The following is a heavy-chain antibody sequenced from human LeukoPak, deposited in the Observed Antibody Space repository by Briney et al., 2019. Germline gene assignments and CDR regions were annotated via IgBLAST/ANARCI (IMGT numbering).Heavy chain of an antibody. CDR3: ARGSMVYAN. CDR1: GGTFSSYA. Sequence: ASVKVSCKASGGTFSSYAISWVRQAPGQGLEWMGRIIPILGIANYAQKFQGRVTITADKSTSTTYMELSSLRSEDTAVYYCARGSMVYANWGQGTLVTVSS. CDR2: IIPILGIA. D-gene: IGHD2-8*01. J-gene: IGHJ1*01. V-gene: IGHV1-69*04.